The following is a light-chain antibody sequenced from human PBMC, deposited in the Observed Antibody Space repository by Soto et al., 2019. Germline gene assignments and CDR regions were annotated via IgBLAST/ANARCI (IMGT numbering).Light chain of an antibody. J-gene: IGKJ4*01. CDR1: QSISTY. V-gene: IGKV1-39*01. CDR3: QQYGSSLT. Sequence: DIQMTQSPSSLSASVGDRVTITCRASQSISTYLNWYQQKPGKAPKLLILVASTLPSGVPSRFSGSGSGTDFTLTISSLQPEDFATYYCQQYGSSLTFGGGTKVDIK. CDR2: VAS.